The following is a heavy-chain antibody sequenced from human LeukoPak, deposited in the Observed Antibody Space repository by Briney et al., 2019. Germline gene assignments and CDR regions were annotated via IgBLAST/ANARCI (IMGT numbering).Heavy chain of an antibody. J-gene: IGHJ6*02. CDR2: INPNSGGT. Sequence: ASVKVSCKASGYTFTGYYMHWVRQAPGQGLEWMGWINPNSGGTNYAQKFQGWVTMTRDTSISTAYMELSRLRSDDTAVYYCARSLRMAAAGTNYGMDVWGQGTTVTVSS. CDR1: GYTFTGYY. CDR3: ARSLRMAAAGTNYGMDV. V-gene: IGHV1-2*04. D-gene: IGHD6-13*01.